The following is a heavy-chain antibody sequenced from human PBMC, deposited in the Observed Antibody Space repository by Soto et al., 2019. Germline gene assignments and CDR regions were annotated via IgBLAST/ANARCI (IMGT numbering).Heavy chain of an antibody. CDR1: GFTFKSSI. D-gene: IGHD2-15*01. CDR2: IVVGSGNT. J-gene: IGHJ3*02. CDR3: AARYCSGGSCYSYEDAFDI. Sequence: SVKVSCKASGFTFKSSIVQWVRQARGQRLEWIGWIVVGSGNTNYAQLFQERVAITRDLSTSTAYMELSSLRSEDTAVYYCAARYCSGGSCYSYEDAFDIWGQGTMVTVSS. V-gene: IGHV1-58*01.